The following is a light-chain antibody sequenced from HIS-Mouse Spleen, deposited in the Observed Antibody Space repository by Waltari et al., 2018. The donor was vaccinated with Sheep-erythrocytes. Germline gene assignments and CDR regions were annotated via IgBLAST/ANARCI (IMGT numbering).Light chain of an antibody. Sequence: SDVGGYNYVSWYQQHPGKAPKLMIYDVSKRPSGVPDRFSGSKSGNTASLTISGLQAEDEADYYCCSYAGSYTWVFGGGTKLTVL. CDR2: DVS. CDR1: SDVGGYNY. V-gene: IGLV2-11*01. CDR3: CSYAGSYTWV. J-gene: IGLJ3*02.